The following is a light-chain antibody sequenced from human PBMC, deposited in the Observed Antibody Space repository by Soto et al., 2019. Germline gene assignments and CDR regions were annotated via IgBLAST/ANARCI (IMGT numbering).Light chain of an antibody. Sequence: EIVLTQSPGTLSLSPGERATLSCRASQSVNGNYLTWYQQKPGQAPRLLIYGASTRATGTPDRFSGSGSGTVCTLTISRLEPEDFAVYYCQQYGSSFRYTFGQGTKLEIK. J-gene: IGKJ2*01. CDR1: QSVNGNY. CDR3: QQYGSSFRYT. V-gene: IGKV3-20*01. CDR2: GAS.